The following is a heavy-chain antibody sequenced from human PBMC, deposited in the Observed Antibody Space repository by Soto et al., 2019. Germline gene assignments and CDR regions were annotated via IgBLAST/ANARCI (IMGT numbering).Heavy chain of an antibody. CDR3: ASHSSQGYCSGGSCYFAYGMDV. CDR1: GFTFSSYG. V-gene: IGHV3-33*01. CDR2: IWYDGSNK. D-gene: IGHD2-15*01. Sequence: QVQLVEYGGGVVQPGRSLRLSCAASGFTFSSYGMHWVRQAPGKGLEWVAVIWYDGSNKYYADSVKGRFTISRDNSKNTRYLQMNSLKAEDTAVYYCASHSSQGYCSGGSCYFAYGMDVWGQGTTVTVSS. J-gene: IGHJ6*02.